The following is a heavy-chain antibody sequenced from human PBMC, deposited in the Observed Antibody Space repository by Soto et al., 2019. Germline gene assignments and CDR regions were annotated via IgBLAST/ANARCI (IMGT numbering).Heavy chain of an antibody. CDR1: GFTFSDYY. Sequence: EVQLVESGGGLVQPEGSLRLSCAASGFTFSDYYMDWVRQAPGKGLEWVGRIRDRANTYTTEYATSVKGRFTVSRDNSRHSMYLHMNSLKNEDTAMYYCTRVGKVTTPYDTDYWGQGTLVTVSS. J-gene: IGHJ4*02. CDR3: TRVGKVTTPYDTDY. D-gene: IGHD5-12*01. V-gene: IGHV3-72*01. CDR2: IRDRANTYTT.